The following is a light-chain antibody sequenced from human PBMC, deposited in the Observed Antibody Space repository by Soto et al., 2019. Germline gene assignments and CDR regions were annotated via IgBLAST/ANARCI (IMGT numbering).Light chain of an antibody. CDR2: QDK. CDR3: QAWDSSTVV. J-gene: IGLJ2*01. CDR1: NLGDKY. V-gene: IGLV3-1*01. Sequence: SYELTQPPSVSVSPGQTVSITCSGDNLGDKYACWYQQKAGQSPVLVIYQDKKRPSGIPERFSGSNSGNTATLTISGTQAMDEADYYCQAWDSSTVVFGGGTKLTVL.